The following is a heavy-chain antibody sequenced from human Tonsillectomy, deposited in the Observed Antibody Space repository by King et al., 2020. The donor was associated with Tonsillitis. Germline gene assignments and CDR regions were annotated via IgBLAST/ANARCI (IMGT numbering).Heavy chain of an antibody. CDR3: AREYDILTSSAEHENLDS. D-gene: IGHD3-9*01. Sequence: QLVQSGGGLVKPGGSLRLSCAASGFTFRSYYMNWVRQAPGTGLEWVSSISGSRGYIYYADSVKGRFTISRDNAKNTLYLQMNSLRAEDTAVYYCAREYDILTSSAEHENLDSWGQGTLVTVSS. CDR2: ISGSRGYI. J-gene: IGHJ4*02. V-gene: IGHV3-21*01. CDR1: GFTFRSYY.